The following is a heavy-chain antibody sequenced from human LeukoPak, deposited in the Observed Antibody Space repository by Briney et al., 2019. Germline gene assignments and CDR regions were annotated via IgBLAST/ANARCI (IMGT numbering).Heavy chain of an antibody. CDR2: IWYDGSNK. CDR3: ARFGDCSGGSCYGMDV. CDR1: GFTFSSYG. D-gene: IGHD2-15*01. J-gene: IGHJ6*02. V-gene: IGHV3-33*01. Sequence: GGSLRLSCAASGFTFSSYGMHWVRQAPGKGLEWVAVIWYDGSNKYYADSVKGRFTISRDNSKNTLYLQMNSLRAEDTAVYYCARFGDCSGGSCYGMDVWGQGTTVTVSS.